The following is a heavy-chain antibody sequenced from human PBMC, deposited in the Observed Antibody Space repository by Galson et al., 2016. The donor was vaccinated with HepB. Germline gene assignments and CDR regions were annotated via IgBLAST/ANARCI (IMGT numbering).Heavy chain of an antibody. V-gene: IGHV5-51*01. CDR1: GYSFTTNW. CDR2: IYPGDPEI. CDR3: QRRSSDRSVQRQVTKSADNYINTADLQWSSLKASDTAINYWARRSSGWSVHFDY. J-gene: IGHJ4*02. D-gene: IGHD6-19*01. Sequence: QSGAEVKKPGESLKISCKVSGYSFTTNWIGWVRQMPGKGLEWMGIIYPGDPEIRDSPSFQGQVTMSADKHINTAYSQWMSLKACDTATYTHQRRSSDRSVQRQVTKSADNYINTADLQWSSLKASDTAINYWARRSSGWSVHFDYWGQGTLVIVSS.